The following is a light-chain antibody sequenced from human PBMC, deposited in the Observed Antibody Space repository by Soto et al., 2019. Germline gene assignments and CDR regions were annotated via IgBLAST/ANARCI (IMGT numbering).Light chain of an antibody. J-gene: IGLJ1*01. V-gene: IGLV2-8*01. CDR1: SSDIGGYNY. Sequence: QSVLTQPPSASGSPGQSVTISCTGTSSDIGGYNYVSWYQQYPGKAPKVMIYEVSKRPSGVPDRFSGSKSGNTASLTVSGLQAEDEADYYCSSYIGNNDYVFGTGTKVTVL. CDR3: SSYIGNNDYV. CDR2: EVS.